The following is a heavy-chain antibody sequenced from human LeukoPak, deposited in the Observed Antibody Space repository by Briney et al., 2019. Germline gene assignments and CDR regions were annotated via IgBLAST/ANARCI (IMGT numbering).Heavy chain of an antibody. D-gene: IGHD2-2*02. Sequence: PGRSLRLSCAASGFTFDDYAMHWVRQAPGKGLEWVSGISWNSGSIGYADSVKGRFTISRDNAKNSLYLQMNSLRVEDTALYYCAKDIYGSPDYGMDVWGQGTTVTVSS. CDR3: AKDIYGSPDYGMDV. V-gene: IGHV3-9*01. CDR1: GFTFDDYA. J-gene: IGHJ6*02. CDR2: ISWNSGSI.